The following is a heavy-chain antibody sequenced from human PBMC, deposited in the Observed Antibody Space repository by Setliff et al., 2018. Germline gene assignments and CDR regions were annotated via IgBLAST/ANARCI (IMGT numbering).Heavy chain of an antibody. D-gene: IGHD6-13*01. J-gene: IGHJ4*02. CDR2: ITSDGSNK. V-gene: IGHV3-30*18. CDR3: AKRGDSSSWLEY. Sequence: PGGSLRLSCAASGFTFSNYYMHWVRQAPGKGLVWVSRITSDGSNKYYADSVKGRFTVSRDDSKKTLYLQMNSLRAEDTAVYYCAKRGDSSSWLEYWGQGTLVTVSS. CDR1: GFTFSNYY.